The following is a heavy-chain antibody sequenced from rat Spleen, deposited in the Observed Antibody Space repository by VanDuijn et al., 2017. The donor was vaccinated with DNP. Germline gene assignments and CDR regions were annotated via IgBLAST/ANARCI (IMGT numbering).Heavy chain of an antibody. CDR3: TRESWGYVMDA. Sequence: QVQLKESGPGLVQPSETLSLTCTVSGFSLISYSVSWVRQPSGKGPEWMGRVWYDGDTAYNSALKSRLSISRDTSKSQVFLKMNSLQTDDTAIYYWTRESWGYVMDAWGQGASVTVSS. CDR2: VWYDGDT. J-gene: IGHJ4*01. CDR1: GFSLISYS. D-gene: IGHD5-1*01. V-gene: IGHV2-63*01.